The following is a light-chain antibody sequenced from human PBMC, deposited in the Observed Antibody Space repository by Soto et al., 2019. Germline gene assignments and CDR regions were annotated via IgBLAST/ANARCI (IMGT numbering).Light chain of an antibody. CDR1: QSVSDN. V-gene: IGKV3D-15*01. CDR3: QKYGSSTRT. Sequence: DIVMPQSPATLSVSPGACATLSGRASQSVSDNLAWYQQKPGQAPRLLIYRASTRATGIPARFSGSGSGTEFTLTISSLQSEDFAVYYCQKYGSSTRTFGQGTKVDIK. J-gene: IGKJ1*01. CDR2: RAS.